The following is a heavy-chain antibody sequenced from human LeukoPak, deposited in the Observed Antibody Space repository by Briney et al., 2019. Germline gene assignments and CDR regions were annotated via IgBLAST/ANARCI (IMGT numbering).Heavy chain of an antibody. D-gene: IGHD2-15*01. CDR2: IKQDGSEK. J-gene: IGHJ4*02. V-gene: IGHV3-7*01. CDR1: GFTFSSYW. Sequence: QPGGSLRLSCAASGFTFSSYWMSWVRQAPGKGLEWVANIKQDGSEKYYVDSVKGRFTISRDNAKNSLYLQMNSLRAEDTAVYYCARELEYCSGGSCYAFDYWGQGTLVTVSS. CDR3: ARELEYCSGGSCYAFDY.